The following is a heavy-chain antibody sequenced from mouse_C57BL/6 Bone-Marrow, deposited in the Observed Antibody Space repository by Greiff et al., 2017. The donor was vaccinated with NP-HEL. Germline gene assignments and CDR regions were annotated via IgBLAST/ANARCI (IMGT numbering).Heavy chain of an antibody. CDR1: GFSFNTYA. D-gene: IGHD1-1*01. CDR3: VRQGYGSSSAWFAY. CDR2: IRSKSNNYAT. V-gene: IGHV10-1*01. Sequence: EVQLVESGGGLVQPKGSLKLSCAASGFSFNTYAMNWVRQAPGKGLEWVARIRSKSNNYATYYADSVKDRFTISRDDSESMLYLQMNNLKTEDTAMYYCVRQGYGSSSAWFAYWGQGTLVTVSA. J-gene: IGHJ3*01.